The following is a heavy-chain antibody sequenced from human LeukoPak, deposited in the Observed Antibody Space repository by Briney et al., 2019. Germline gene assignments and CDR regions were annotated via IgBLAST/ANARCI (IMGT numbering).Heavy chain of an antibody. CDR2: MNPNSGNT. D-gene: IGHD3-10*01. CDR1: GYTFTSYD. CDR3: ARALRYYYGSGSYYRSVGY. Sequence: GASVKVSCKASGYTFTSYDINWVRQATGQGLEWMGWMNPNSGNTGYAQKFQGRVTMTRNTSIGTAYMELSSLRSEDTAVYYCARALRYYYGSGSYYRSVGYWGQGTLVTVSS. V-gene: IGHV1-8*01. J-gene: IGHJ4*02.